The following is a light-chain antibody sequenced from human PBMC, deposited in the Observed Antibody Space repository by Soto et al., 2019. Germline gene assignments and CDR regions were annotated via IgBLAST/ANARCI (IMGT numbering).Light chain of an antibody. CDR3: QQYDDVPPLT. V-gene: IGKV1-33*01. Sequence: DIQMTQSPSSLSASVGDRVTITCQASQDISHYLNWYQQKPGKAPKLLIYDASNLEIGVPSRFSGSGSGTDFTFTISSLQPEDIATYYCQQYDDVPPLTFGGGTKVEIK. J-gene: IGKJ4*01. CDR1: QDISHY. CDR2: DAS.